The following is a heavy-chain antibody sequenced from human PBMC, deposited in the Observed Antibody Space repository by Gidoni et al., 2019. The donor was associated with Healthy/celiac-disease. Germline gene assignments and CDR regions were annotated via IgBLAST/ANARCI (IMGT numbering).Heavy chain of an antibody. CDR1: GGSFRGYY. Sequence: QVQLQQWGAALLKPSETLSLTCALYGGSFRGYYWSWIRQPPGKGLEWIGEINHSGSTNYNPSVKRRVTISVDTSKNQFSLKLSSVTAADTAVYYWERGVMRGWYPRAVDYWGQGTLVTVSS. CDR2: INHSGST. CDR3: ERGVMRGWYPRAVDY. V-gene: IGHV4-34*01. D-gene: IGHD6-19*01. J-gene: IGHJ4*02.